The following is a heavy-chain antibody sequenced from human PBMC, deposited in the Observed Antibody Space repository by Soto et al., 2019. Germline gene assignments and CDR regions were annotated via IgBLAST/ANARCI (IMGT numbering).Heavy chain of an antibody. CDR1: WFSIISSY. CDR3: TSGHDYDSSGGYYFEY. D-gene: IGHD3-22*01. CDR2: IYSAGNT. V-gene: IGHV3-53*01. J-gene: IGHJ4*02. Sequence: GGSLRLSCATSWFSIISSYMNWVRQAPGKGLEWVSVIYSAGNTYYADSVRGRFTISRDSSKNTLYLQMTRLRAEDTALYFCTSGHDYDSSGGYYFEYWGQGTLVTVSS.